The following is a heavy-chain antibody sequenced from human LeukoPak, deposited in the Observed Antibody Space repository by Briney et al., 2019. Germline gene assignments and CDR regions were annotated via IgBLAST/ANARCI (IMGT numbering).Heavy chain of an antibody. Sequence: PGGSPRLSCAASGFTFSSYAMSWVRQAPGKGLEWVSAISGSGGSTYYADSVKGRFTISRDNSKNTLYLQMNSLRAEDTAVYYCAKDMGSGWYGGTDCFDYWGQGTLVTVSS. CDR2: ISGSGGST. D-gene: IGHD6-19*01. CDR1: GFTFSSYA. CDR3: AKDMGSGWYGGTDCFDY. V-gene: IGHV3-23*01. J-gene: IGHJ4*02.